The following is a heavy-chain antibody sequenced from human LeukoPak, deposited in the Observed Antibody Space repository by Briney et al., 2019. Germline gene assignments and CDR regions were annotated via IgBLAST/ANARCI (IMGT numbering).Heavy chain of an antibody. CDR3: ALTAMVTR. J-gene: IGHJ4*02. D-gene: IGHD5-18*01. CDR1: GFTFSSYG. CDR2: ISYDGSNK. V-gene: IGHV3-30*03. Sequence: PGGSLRLSCAASGFTFSSYGMHWVRQAPGKGLEWVAVISYDGSNKYYADSVKGRFTISRGNSKNTLYLQMNSLRAEDTAVYYCALTAMVTRWGQGTLVTVSS.